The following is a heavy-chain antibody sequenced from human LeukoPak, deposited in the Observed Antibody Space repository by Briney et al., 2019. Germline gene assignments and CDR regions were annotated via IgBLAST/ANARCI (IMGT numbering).Heavy chain of an antibody. CDR2: IDPSGGST. J-gene: IGHJ5*02. Sequence: GASVKVSCKASGYTFTNYYIHWVRQAPGQGPEWMGMIDPSGGSTTYAQKFQGRVTMTRDTSTTTVNMELSSLRSEDTAVFYCARGMSGWYRVLDRWGQGTLVTVSS. D-gene: IGHD6-19*01. CDR1: GYTFTNYY. V-gene: IGHV1-46*01. CDR3: ARGMSGWYRVLDR.